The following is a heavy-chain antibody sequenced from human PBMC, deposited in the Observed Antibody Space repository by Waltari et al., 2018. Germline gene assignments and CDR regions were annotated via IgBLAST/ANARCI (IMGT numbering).Heavy chain of an antibody. V-gene: IGHV3-48*01. CDR3: ARDPYDSSGYYPYYFDY. J-gene: IGHJ4*02. Sequence: EVQLVESGGGLVQPGGSLRLSCAASGFTFSSYSMNWVRQAPGKGLEWVSYISSSSSTIYYADAVKGRFTISRDNAKNSLYLQMNSLRAEDTAVYYCARDPYDSSGYYPYYFDYWGQGTLVTVSS. D-gene: IGHD3-22*01. CDR2: ISSSSSTI. CDR1: GFTFSSYS.